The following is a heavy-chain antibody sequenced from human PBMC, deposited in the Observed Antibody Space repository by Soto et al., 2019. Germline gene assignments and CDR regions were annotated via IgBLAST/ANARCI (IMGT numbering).Heavy chain of an antibody. CDR3: AKDSHYFGSGSLDY. CDR2: ISGSGGST. CDR1: GFTFSRSA. V-gene: IGHV3-23*01. Sequence: EVQLLESGGGLIQPGGSLRLSCAASGFTFSRSAMNWVRQAPGKGLVWVSSISGSGGSTFYADSVKGRFTISRDNSNKTLYRQMNSLRAEDTAVYYCAKDSHYFGSGSLDYWGQGTLVTVSS. D-gene: IGHD3-10*01. J-gene: IGHJ4*02.